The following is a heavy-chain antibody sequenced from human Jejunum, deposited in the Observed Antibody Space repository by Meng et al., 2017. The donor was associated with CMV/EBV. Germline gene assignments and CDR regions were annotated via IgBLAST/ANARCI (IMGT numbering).Heavy chain of an antibody. CDR3: ARVRYYDFWSGEFDY. J-gene: IGHJ4*02. D-gene: IGHD3-3*01. V-gene: IGHV3-11*01. CDR1: GFTFSDYY. Sequence: GFTFSDYYMGWIRQAPGKGLEWVSYISSSGSTIYYADSVKGRFTISRDNAKNSLYLQMNSLRAEDTAVYYCARVRYYDFWSGEFDYWGQGTLVTVSS. CDR2: ISSSGSTI.